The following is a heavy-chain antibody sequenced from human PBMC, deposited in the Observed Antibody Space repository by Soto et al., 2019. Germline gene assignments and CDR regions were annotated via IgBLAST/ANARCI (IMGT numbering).Heavy chain of an antibody. J-gene: IGHJ6*02. CDR3: ARDYIAAAGTGMDV. D-gene: IGHD6-13*01. Sequence: PGGSLRLSCAASGFTFSSYSMNWVRQAPGKGLEWVSSISSSSSYIYYADSVKGRFTISRDNAKNSLYLQMNSLRAEDTAVYYCARDYIAAAGTGMDVWGQGTKVTVSS. V-gene: IGHV3-21*01. CDR2: ISSSSSYI. CDR1: GFTFSSYS.